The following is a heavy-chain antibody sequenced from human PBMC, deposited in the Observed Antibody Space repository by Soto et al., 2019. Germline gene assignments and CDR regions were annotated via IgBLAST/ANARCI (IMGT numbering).Heavy chain of an antibody. CDR2: IYWDDDK. CDR3: AHSLSDIKRFAP. V-gene: IGHV2-5*02. CDR1: GFSLNTGGVG. J-gene: IGHJ5*02. Sequence: QITLKESGPTLVKPTQTLTLTCVFSGFSLNTGGVGVGWIRQPPGKALEWLALIYWDDDKTFSPSLKSRLTITNDTSKNQVVLTLTTMDPVDTATYYCAHSLSDIKRFAPWGQGILVTVSS.